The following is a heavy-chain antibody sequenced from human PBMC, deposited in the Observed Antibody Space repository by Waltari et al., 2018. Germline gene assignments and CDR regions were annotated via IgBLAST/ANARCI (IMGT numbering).Heavy chain of an antibody. D-gene: IGHD6-13*01. V-gene: IGHV4-39*07. CDR3: ATVGEQQLRNWFDP. CDR2: IYHSGST. CDR1: GGSISSSSYY. Sequence: QLQLQESGPGLVKPSETLSLTCTVSGGSISSSSYYWGWIRQPPGKGLEWIGSIYHSGSTYYNPSLKSRVTISVDTSENQFSLKLSSVTAADTAVYYCATVGEQQLRNWFDPWGQGTLVTVSS. J-gene: IGHJ5*02.